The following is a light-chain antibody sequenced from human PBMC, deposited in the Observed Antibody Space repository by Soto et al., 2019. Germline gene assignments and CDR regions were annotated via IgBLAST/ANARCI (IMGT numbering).Light chain of an antibody. CDR2: DVT. CDR3: CSYKSSSTLYV. V-gene: IGLV2-14*03. CDR1: SSDIGAYNY. J-gene: IGLJ1*01. Sequence: QSVLTQPASVSGSPGHSITISCTGTSSDIGAYNYVSWYQQHPGKAPKLIIYDVTNRPAGISSRFSASKSGNTASLTISVLQAEDEADYYCCSYKSSSTLYVFGTGTKVTVL.